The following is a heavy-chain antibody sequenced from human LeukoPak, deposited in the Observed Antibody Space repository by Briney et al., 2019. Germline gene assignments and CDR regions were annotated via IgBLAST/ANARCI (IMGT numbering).Heavy chain of an antibody. CDR2: INWNSGNI. CDR1: GFTFDDYT. CDR3: TPPSGTDIVVVAAHDDAFDI. V-gene: IGHV3-9*01. J-gene: IGHJ3*02. D-gene: IGHD2-21*02. Sequence: GGSLRLSCAASGFTFDDYTMHWVRQAPGKGLEWVSGINWNSGNIAYADSVKGRFTISRDNSKNTLYLQMNSLRAEDTAVYYCTPPSGTDIVVVAAHDDAFDIWGQGTMVTVSS.